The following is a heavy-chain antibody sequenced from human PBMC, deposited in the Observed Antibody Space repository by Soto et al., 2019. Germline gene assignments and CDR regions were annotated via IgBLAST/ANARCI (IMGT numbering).Heavy chain of an antibody. Sequence: ASVKVSCKASGYTFTSYGISWVRQAPGQGLEWMGWISAYNGNTNYAQKLQGRVTMTTDTFTSTAYMELRSLRSDDTAVYYCATTSYYDILTGYYPYWGQGTLVTVSS. V-gene: IGHV1-18*01. CDR3: ATTSYYDILTGYYPY. CDR2: ISAYNGNT. D-gene: IGHD3-9*01. J-gene: IGHJ4*02. CDR1: GYTFTSYG.